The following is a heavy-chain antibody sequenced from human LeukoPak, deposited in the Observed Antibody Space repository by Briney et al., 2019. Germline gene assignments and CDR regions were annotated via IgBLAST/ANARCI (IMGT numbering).Heavy chain of an antibody. J-gene: IGHJ3*02. Sequence: SETLSLTCTVSGGSISSYYWSWIRQPPGKGLEWIGYIYYSGSTNYNPSLKSRVTMSVDTSKNQFSLKLSSVTAADTAVYYCARDLRVGYCSSTSCYSAFDIWGQGTMVTVSS. D-gene: IGHD2-2*01. CDR2: IYYSGST. CDR1: GGSISSYY. V-gene: IGHV4-59*12. CDR3: ARDLRVGYCSSTSCYSAFDI.